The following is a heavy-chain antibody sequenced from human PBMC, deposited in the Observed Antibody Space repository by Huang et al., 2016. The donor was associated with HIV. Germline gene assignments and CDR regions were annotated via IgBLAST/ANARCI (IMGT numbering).Heavy chain of an antibody. CDR2: IDYSGSS. J-gene: IGHJ4*02. Sequence: QVQLQESGPGLVKPSETLSLTCTVSVGSISTHYWGWIRQPPEKGLAWIGGIDYSGSSNYSPALKSRVTILLDTAKNQFSRRVNSVTAAETAMYDCARDHHDFWRGYRRMYFFDHWGQGTLVTVSS. CDR1: VGSISTHY. CDR3: ARDHHDFWRGYRRMYFFDH. D-gene: IGHD3-3*01. V-gene: IGHV4-59*11.